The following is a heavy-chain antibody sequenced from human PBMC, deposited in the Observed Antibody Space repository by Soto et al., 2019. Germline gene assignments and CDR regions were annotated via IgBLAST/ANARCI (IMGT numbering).Heavy chain of an antibody. CDR1: GYSVTSYW. J-gene: IGHJ3*02. CDR2: IYPGDSDT. Sequence: GEALKISGKGSGYSVTSYWIGWVRQMPGKGLEWMGIIYPGDSDTRYSPSFQGQVTISADKSISTAYLQWSSLKASDTAMYYCARPTRAVAGPAAAFDIWGQGTMVTVS. V-gene: IGHV5-51*01. D-gene: IGHD6-19*01. CDR3: ARPTRAVAGPAAAFDI.